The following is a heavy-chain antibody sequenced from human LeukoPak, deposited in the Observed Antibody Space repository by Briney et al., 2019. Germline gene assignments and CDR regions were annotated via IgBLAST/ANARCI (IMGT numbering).Heavy chain of an antibody. D-gene: IGHD6-19*01. J-gene: IGHJ4*02. V-gene: IGHV3-21*01. CDR2: ISSSSSYI. Sequence: GGSLRLSCAASGFTFSSYSMNWVRPAPGKGLGWVSSISSSSSYIYYADSVKGRFTISTDNAKNSLYLQIDSLRAEDTAVCYCARDLRIAVAGSDDYWGQGTLVTVSS. CDR1: GFTFSSYS. CDR3: ARDLRIAVAGSDDY.